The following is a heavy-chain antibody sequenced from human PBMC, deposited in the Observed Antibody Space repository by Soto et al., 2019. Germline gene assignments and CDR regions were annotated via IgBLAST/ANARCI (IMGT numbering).Heavy chain of an antibody. CDR1: GFTFRSYG. J-gene: IGHJ4*02. D-gene: IGHD6-6*01. CDR3: AKDLGGIADRRVDY. V-gene: IGHV3-30*18. Sequence: QVQLVESGGGVVQPGRSLRLSCAASGFTFRSYGMQWVRQAPGKGLEWVAVISYDGSNKYYADSVKGRFTISRDNSNNTLSLQKNSLRAEDTAVYYCAKDLGGIADRRVDYWGQGTLVTVSS. CDR2: ISYDGSNK.